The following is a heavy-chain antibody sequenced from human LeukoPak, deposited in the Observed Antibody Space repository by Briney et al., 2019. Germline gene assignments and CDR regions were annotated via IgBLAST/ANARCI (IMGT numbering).Heavy chain of an antibody. D-gene: IGHD2-8*01. J-gene: IGHJ3*02. CDR3: ARHIVLMVYAIDAFDI. V-gene: IGHV1-18*01. Sequence: ASVKVSCKASGYTFTSYGISWVRQAPGQGLGWMGWISAYNGNTNYAQKLQGRVTMTTDTSTSTAYMELGSLRSDDTAVYYCARHIVLMVYAIDAFDIRGQGTMVTVSS. CDR2: ISAYNGNT. CDR1: GYTFTSYG.